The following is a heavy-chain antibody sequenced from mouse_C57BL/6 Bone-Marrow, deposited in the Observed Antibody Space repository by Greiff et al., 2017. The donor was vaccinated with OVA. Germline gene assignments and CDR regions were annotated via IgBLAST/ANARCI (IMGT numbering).Heavy chain of an antibody. Sequence: EVKLQESGGGLVQPKGSLKLSCAASGFSFNTYAMNWVRQAPGKGLEWVARIRSKSNNYATYYADSVKDRFTISRDDSESMLYLQMNNLKTEDTAMYYCVSLRSYDYAMDYWGQGTSVTVSS. CDR3: VSLRSYDYAMDY. CDR1: GFSFNTYA. D-gene: IGHD2-12*01. V-gene: IGHV10-1*01. CDR2: IRSKSNNYAT. J-gene: IGHJ4*01.